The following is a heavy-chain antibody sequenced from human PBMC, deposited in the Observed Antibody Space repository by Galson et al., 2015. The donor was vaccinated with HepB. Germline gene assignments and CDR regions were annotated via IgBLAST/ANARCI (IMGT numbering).Heavy chain of an antibody. Sequence: SVKVSCKASGYTFTGYYTHWVRQAPGQGLEWMGGIIPIFGTANYAQKFQGRVTITADESTSTAYMELSSLRSEDTAVYYCARDRHYTTLSGLRFDYWGQGTLVTVSS. V-gene: IGHV1-69*13. CDR2: IIPIFGTA. D-gene: IGHD2/OR15-2a*01. CDR3: ARDRHYTTLSGLRFDY. CDR1: GYTFTGYY. J-gene: IGHJ4*02.